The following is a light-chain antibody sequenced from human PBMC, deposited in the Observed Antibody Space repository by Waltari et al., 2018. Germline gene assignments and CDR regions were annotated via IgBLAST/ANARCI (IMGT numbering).Light chain of an antibody. CDR1: QSVLYSSNNKNY. V-gene: IGKV4-1*01. CDR2: WAS. Sequence: DIVMTQSPDSLAVSLGGRATIHCKSSQSVLYSSNNKNYLAWYQQKPGQPPKLLIYWASTRESGVPDRFSGSGSGTDFTLTISSLQAEDVAVYYCQQYYSTPTFGPGTTVDIK. CDR3: QQYYSTPT. J-gene: IGKJ3*01.